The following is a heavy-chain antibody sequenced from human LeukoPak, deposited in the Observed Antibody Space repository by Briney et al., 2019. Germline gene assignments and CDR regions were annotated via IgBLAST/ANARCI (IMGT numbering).Heavy chain of an antibody. J-gene: IGHJ4*02. D-gene: IGHD2-15*01. Sequence: QSGGSLRLSCAASGFTFSSYGMHWVRQAPGKGLEWVALIWYDGNNKYYADSVKGRFTTSRDNSKNTLYLQLNSLRAEDTAVYYCARQHCSGGDCYFFDWGQGTLVTVSS. CDR1: GFTFSSYG. CDR3: ARQHCSGGDCYFFD. CDR2: IWYDGNNK. V-gene: IGHV3-33*01.